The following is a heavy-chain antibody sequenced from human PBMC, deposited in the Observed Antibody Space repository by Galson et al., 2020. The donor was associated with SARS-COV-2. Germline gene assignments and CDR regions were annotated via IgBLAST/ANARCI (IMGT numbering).Heavy chain of an antibody. J-gene: IGHJ3*02. CDR3: ARAVRFLEWFGAFDI. V-gene: IGHV4-34*01. CDR2: INHSGST. Sequence: SETLSLTCAVYGGSFSSYYWSWIRQPPGKGLEWIGEINHSGSTNYNPSLKSRVTISVDTSKNQFSLKLSSVTAADTAVYYCARAVRFLEWFGAFDIWGQGTMVTVSS. D-gene: IGHD3-3*01. CDR1: GGSFSSYY.